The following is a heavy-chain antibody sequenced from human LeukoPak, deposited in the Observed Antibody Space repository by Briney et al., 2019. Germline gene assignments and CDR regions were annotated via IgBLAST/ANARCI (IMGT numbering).Heavy chain of an antibody. CDR2: IYPGDSDN. D-gene: IGHD3-22*01. Sequence: GESLKISCKGSGYSFTSYWIGWVRQMPGKGLEWMGIIYPGDSDNRYSPSFQGQVTISADKSISTAYLQWSSLKASDTAMYYCARLGPPYYYDSSGYRNYFDYWGQGTLVTVSS. CDR1: GYSFTSYW. CDR3: ARLGPPYYYDSSGYRNYFDY. J-gene: IGHJ4*02. V-gene: IGHV5-51*01.